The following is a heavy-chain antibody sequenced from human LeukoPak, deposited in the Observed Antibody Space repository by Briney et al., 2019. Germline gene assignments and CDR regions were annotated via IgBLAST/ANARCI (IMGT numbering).Heavy chain of an antibody. CDR1: GFTFSSYW. V-gene: IGHV3-7*05. D-gene: IGHD3-3*01. J-gene: IGHJ5*02. CDR3: ARDRTYYDFWSGYYGLSGFDP. CDR2: IKQDGSEK. Sequence: GGSLRLSCAASGFTFSSYWMGWVRQAPGKGLEWVANIKQDGSEKYYVDSVKGRFTISRDNAKNSLYLQMNSLRAEDTAVYYCARDRTYYDFWSGYYGLSGFDPWGQGTLVTVSS.